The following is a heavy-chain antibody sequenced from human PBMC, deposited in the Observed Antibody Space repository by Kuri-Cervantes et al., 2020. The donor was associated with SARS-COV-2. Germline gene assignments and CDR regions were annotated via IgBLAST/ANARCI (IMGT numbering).Heavy chain of an antibody. CDR2: IRSSSSYI. V-gene: IGHV3-21*01. J-gene: IGHJ4*02. CDR3: ARPAETGTRFDY. CDR1: GFTFSSYS. D-gene: IGHD1-1*01. Sequence: GGSLRLSCAASGFTFSSYSMNWVRQAPGKGLEWVSSIRSSSSYIYYADSVKGRFTISRDNAKNSLYLQMNSLRAEDTAVYYCARPAETGTRFDYWGQGTLVTVSS.